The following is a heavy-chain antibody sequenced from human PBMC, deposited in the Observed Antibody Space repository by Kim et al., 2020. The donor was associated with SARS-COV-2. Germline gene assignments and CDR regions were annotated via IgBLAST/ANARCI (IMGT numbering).Heavy chain of an antibody. Sequence: SVKVSCKASGFTFTSSAVQWVRQARGQRLEWIGWIVVGSGNTNYAQKFQERVTITRDMSTSTAYMELSSLRSEDTAVYYCAADREYQLLSYYYGMDVWGQGTTVTVSS. CDR3: AADREYQLLSYYYGMDV. V-gene: IGHV1-58*01. CDR1: GFTFTSSA. J-gene: IGHJ6*02. CDR2: IVVGSGNT. D-gene: IGHD2-2*01.